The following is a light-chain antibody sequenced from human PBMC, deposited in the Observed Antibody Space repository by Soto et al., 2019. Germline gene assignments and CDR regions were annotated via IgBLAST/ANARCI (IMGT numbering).Light chain of an antibody. CDR3: QQHGSSPFT. Sequence: EIVMTQSPATLSLSPGERATLSCRASQSVSANYLAWYQQKPGHAPRLLIYGASSRATGIPDRFSGSGSGTDFTLTISSLEPEDFAVYFCQQHGSSPFTFGPGTKVDI. V-gene: IGKV3-20*01. CDR1: QSVSANY. J-gene: IGKJ3*01. CDR2: GAS.